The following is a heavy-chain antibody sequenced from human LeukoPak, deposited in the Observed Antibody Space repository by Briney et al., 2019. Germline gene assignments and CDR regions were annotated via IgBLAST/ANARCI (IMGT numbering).Heavy chain of an antibody. CDR1: GGSIRSYY. Sequence: PSETLSLTCTVFGGSIRSYYWNWIRQPAGKGLEWIGEINHSGSTNYNPSLKSRVTISVDTSKNQFSLKLSSVTAADTAVYYCARRRVVPAAMRRGWFDPWGQGTLVTVSS. D-gene: IGHD2-2*01. CDR2: INHSGST. CDR3: ARRRVVPAAMRRGWFDP. J-gene: IGHJ5*02. V-gene: IGHV4-34*01.